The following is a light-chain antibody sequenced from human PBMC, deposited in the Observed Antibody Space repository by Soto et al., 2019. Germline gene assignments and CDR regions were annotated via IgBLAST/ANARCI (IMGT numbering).Light chain of an antibody. CDR2: DAS. CDR1: QSISSW. V-gene: IGKV1-5*01. CDR3: QQYNSYPHT. J-gene: IGKJ4*01. Sequence: DIQMTQSPSTLSASVGDRVTITCRASQSISSWLAWYQQKPGKAPKLLIYDASSLESGVPSRFSGSGSGTEFTLTISSLQPDDFATCYCQQYNSYPHTFGGGTKVDIK.